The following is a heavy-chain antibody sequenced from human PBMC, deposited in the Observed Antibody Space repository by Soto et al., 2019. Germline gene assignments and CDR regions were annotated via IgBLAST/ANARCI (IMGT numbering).Heavy chain of an antibody. V-gene: IGHV4-34*01. CDR3: ARGGQIAPYYFDY. Sequence: SETLSLTCAVYGGSFSGYYWSWIRQPPGKGLEWIGEINHSGSTNYNPSLKSRVTISVDTSKNQFSLKLSSVTAADTAVYYCARGGQIAPYYFDYWGQGTLVTVSS. J-gene: IGHJ4*02. CDR1: GGSFSGYY. CDR2: INHSGST.